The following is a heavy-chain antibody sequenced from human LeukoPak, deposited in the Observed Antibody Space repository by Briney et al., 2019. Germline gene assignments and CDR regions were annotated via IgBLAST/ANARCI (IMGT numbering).Heavy chain of an antibody. CDR2: ITGSGGKT. Sequence: GGSLRLSCAASGFTFSSYAMSWVRQAPGKGLEWVSAITGSGGKTYYADSVKGRFTISRDNSKNPLYLQMNSLRAEDTAVYYCAKDRVLGASYCFDYWGQGTLVTVSS. D-gene: IGHD3-16*01. V-gene: IGHV3-23*01. CDR1: GFTFSSYA. J-gene: IGHJ4*02. CDR3: AKDRVLGASYCFDY.